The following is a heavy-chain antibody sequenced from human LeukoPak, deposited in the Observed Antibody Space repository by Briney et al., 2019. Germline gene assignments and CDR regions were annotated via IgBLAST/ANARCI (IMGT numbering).Heavy chain of an antibody. CDR2: ISYDGSNK. CDR1: GFTFSNYA. J-gene: IGHJ4*02. Sequence: GGSLRLSCAASGFTFSNYAMHWVRQAPGKGLEWVAVISYDGSNKYYADSVKGRFTISRDNSKNTLYLQMNSLRAQDTAVYYCARDSCGSCYPDYWGQGTLVTVSS. CDR3: ARDSCGSCYPDY. V-gene: IGHV3-30-3*01. D-gene: IGHD2-15*01.